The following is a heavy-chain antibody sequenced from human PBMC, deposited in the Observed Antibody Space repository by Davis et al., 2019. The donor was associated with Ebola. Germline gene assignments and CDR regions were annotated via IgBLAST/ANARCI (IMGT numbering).Heavy chain of an antibody. CDR3: ASVPYNYVWGSYPYYFDY. CDR1: GGSISSSNW. CDR2: IYHSESP. V-gene: IGHV4-4*02. D-gene: IGHD3-16*02. Sequence: MPSETLPLTCAVSGGSISSSNWWSWVRQPPGKGLEWTGEIYHSESPNYNPSLKSRVTISVDNSKNQFSLKLSSVTAADTALYYCASVPYNYVWGSYPYYFDYWGQGTLVIVSS. J-gene: IGHJ4*02.